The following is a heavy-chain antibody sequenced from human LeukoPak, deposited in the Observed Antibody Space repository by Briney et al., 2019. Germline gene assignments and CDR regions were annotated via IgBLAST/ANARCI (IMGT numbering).Heavy chain of an antibody. CDR2: IIPIFGTA. Sequence: ASVKVSCKASGGTFSSYAISWVRQAPGQGLEWMGGIIPIFGTAIYAQKFQGRVTMTEDTSTDTAYMELSSLRSEDTAVYYCATGGGSGYYYWGQGTLVTVSS. CDR3: ATGGGSGYYY. V-gene: IGHV1-69*06. D-gene: IGHD3-22*01. CDR1: GGTFSSYA. J-gene: IGHJ4*02.